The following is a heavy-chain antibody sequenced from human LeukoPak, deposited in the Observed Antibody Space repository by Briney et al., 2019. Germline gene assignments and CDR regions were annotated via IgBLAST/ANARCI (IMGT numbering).Heavy chain of an antibody. J-gene: IGHJ4*02. D-gene: IGHD6-19*01. CDR3: ARDLNQWLVLPGY. V-gene: IGHV1-24*01. CDR1: GYTLTELS. CDR2: FDPEDGET. Sequence: ASVKVSCKVSGYTLTELSMHWVRQAPGKGLEWMGGFDPEDGETIYAQKLQGRVTMTTDTSTSTAYMELRSLRSDDTAVYYCARDLNQWLVLPGYWGQGTLVTVSS.